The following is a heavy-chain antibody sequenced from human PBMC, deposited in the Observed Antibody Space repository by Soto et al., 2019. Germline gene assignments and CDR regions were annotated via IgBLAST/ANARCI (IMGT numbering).Heavy chain of an antibody. CDR1: GGSIRSSGFY. J-gene: IGHJ5*02. D-gene: IGHD1-1*01. V-gene: IGHV4-39*01. CDR3: VTLLGRRPGTPGPRVGCLDT. CDR2: LSYTGSP. Sequence: PSETLSLTCSVSGGSIRSSGFYWGWLRQPPGKGLEWLGSLSYTGSPSYNPSLKIRVTISGDMSKNQLSLNLDSVSAADTASYYCVTLLGRRPGTPGPRVGCLDTWGQGALVTVSS.